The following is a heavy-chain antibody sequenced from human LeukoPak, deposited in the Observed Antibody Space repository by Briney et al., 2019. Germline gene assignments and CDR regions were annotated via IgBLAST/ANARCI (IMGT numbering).Heavy chain of an antibody. D-gene: IGHD1-7*01. V-gene: IGHV3-74*01. CDR2: INSDGSST. J-gene: IGHJ6*02. Sequence: GGSLRLSCAASGFTFSSYSMNWVRHAPGKGLVWVSRINSDGSSTSYADSVKGRFTISRDNAKNTLYLQMNSLRAEDTAVHYCARGNSHAMDVWGQGATVTVSS. CDR1: GFTFSSYS. CDR3: ARGNSHAMDV.